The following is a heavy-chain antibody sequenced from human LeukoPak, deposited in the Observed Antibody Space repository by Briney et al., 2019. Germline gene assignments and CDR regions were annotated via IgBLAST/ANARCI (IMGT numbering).Heavy chain of an antibody. CDR2: MNPNSGDT. CDR1: GYTFTSHA. Sequence: ASVKVSCKASGYTFTSHAMHWVRQAPGQRLEWMGWMNPNSGDTGYAQKFQGRVTMTRNTSLNTAYMELSSLRSEDTAVYYCTRDYDPWGKGTLVTVSS. CDR3: TRDYDP. J-gene: IGHJ5*02. V-gene: IGHV1-8*01.